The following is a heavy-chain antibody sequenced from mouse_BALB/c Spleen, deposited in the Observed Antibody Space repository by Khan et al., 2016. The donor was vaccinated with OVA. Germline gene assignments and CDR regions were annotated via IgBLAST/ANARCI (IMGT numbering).Heavy chain of an antibody. Sequence: QVQLQQSGAELARPGASVKMSCKASGYTFTSYTIHWIKLRPGQGLEWIGYINPSNGYSNYNQKFKDKVTLTADKSSTTAYMQLSSLTSDDSAVYNCVRDGAYHRNDGWFAYGGLGTLVTVSA. CDR3: VRDGAYHRNDGWFAY. J-gene: IGHJ3*01. CDR2: INPSNGYS. CDR1: GYTFTSYT. D-gene: IGHD2-14*01. V-gene: IGHV1-4*01.